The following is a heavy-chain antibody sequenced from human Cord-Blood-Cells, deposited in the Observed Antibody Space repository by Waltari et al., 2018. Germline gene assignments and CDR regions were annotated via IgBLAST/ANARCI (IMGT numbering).Heavy chain of an antibody. Sequence: QLQLQESGPGLVKPSETLSLTCTVSGGSISSSSYYWGWIRQPPGEGLEWIGSIYYSGSTYNTPSLKSRVTISVDTSKNQFSLKLSSVTAADTAVYYCARQSSSWYTNAFDIWGQGTMVTVSS. CDR3: ARQSSSWYTNAFDI. D-gene: IGHD6-13*01. CDR1: GGSISSSSYY. J-gene: IGHJ3*02. V-gene: IGHV4-39*01. CDR2: IYYSGST.